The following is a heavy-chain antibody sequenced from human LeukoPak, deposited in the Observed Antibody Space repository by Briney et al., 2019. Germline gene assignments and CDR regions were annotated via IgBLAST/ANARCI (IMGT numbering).Heavy chain of an antibody. CDR3: ARDRIVVVVAALHVGFDP. J-gene: IGHJ5*02. Sequence: GRSLRLSCGASGFTFSSYAMHWVRQAPGKGVEWVAVISYDGSNKYYADCVKGRFTISRDNSKNSLYLQMNSLRAEDTAVYYCARDRIVVVVAALHVGFDPWGQGTLVTVSP. CDR1: GFTFSSYA. D-gene: IGHD2-15*01. CDR2: ISYDGSNK. V-gene: IGHV3-30*04.